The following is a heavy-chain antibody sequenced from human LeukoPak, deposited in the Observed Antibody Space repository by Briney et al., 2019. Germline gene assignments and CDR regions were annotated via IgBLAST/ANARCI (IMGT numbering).Heavy chain of an antibody. J-gene: IGHJ4*02. V-gene: IGHV4-59*01. CDR3: ARSGYGDFFDY. D-gene: IGHD5-12*01. Sequence: SETLSLTCSVSGGSISSYYWSWIRQPPGKGLEWIGYIYYSGSTNYNPSLRSRVTMSVDTSKNQFSLKLSSVTAADTSVYYCARSGYGDFFDYWGQGTLVTVSS. CDR2: IYYSGST. CDR1: GGSISSYY.